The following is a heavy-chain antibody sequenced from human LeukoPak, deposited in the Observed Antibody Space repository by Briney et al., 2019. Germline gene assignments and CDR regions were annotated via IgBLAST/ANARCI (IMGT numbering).Heavy chain of an antibody. D-gene: IGHD3-10*01. CDR1: GFTFSSYA. CDR3: AKRMVRGVSIRGPFDP. J-gene: IGHJ5*02. Sequence: GGSLRLSCAASGFTFSSYAMSWVRQAPGKGLEWVSAISGGGGSTYYADSVKGRFTISRDNSKNSLYLQMNSLRAEDTAVYYCAKRMVRGVSIRGPFDPWGQGTLVTVSS. CDR2: ISGGGGST. V-gene: IGHV3-23*01.